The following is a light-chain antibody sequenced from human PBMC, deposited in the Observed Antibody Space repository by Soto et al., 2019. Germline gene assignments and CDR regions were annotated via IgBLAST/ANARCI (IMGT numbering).Light chain of an antibody. CDR2: NNN. CDR1: RSNIGSNT. Sequence: QSVLTQPPSASGTPGQRVTIACSGSRSNIGSNTVNWYQQRPGTAPKLLIDNNNQRPSGVPDRFSGSNSGTSASLAISGLQSESAAYYYGAAWEDSLTGLVFGTGTKVTVL. CDR3: AAWEDSLTGLV. J-gene: IGLJ1*01. V-gene: IGLV1-44*01.